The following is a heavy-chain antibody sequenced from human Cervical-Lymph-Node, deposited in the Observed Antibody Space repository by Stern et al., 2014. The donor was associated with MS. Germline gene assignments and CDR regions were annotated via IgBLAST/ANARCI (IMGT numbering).Heavy chain of an antibody. D-gene: IGHD2-15*01. Sequence: VQLVESGGGVVQPGRSLRLSCAASGFTFSSYGMHWVRQAPGKGLAWVAVISYDGSNKYYADSVKGRFTISRDNSKNTLYLQMNSLRAEDTAVYYCARRLGYCSGGSCRHYYYGMDVWGQGTTVTVSS. J-gene: IGHJ6*02. V-gene: IGHV3-30*03. CDR2: ISYDGSNK. CDR1: GFTFSSYG. CDR3: ARRLGYCSGGSCRHYYYGMDV.